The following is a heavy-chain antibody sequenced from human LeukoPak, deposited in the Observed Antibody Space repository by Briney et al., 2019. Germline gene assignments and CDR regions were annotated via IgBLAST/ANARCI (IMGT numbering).Heavy chain of an antibody. CDR2: IYSGGST. D-gene: IGHD2-21*02. CDR1: GFTFSSYG. CDR3: AGDPIENGDLDYLDS. J-gene: IGHJ4*02. V-gene: IGHV3-66*01. Sequence: GRSLRLSCAASGFTFSSYGMHWVRQAPGKGLEWVSVIYSGGSTYYADSVKGRFTISRDNSKNTLYLQMNSLRAEDTAVYYCAGDPIENGDLDYLDSWGQGTLVIVSS.